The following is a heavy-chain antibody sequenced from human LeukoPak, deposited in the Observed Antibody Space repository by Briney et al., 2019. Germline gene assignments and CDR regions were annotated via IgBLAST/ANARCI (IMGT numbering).Heavy chain of an antibody. Sequence: GGSLRLSCAASGFTLEDYAMHWVRQAPGKGLEWVSGISWNSGSIDYADSVKSRFTISRDKAKNSLYLQMNSVRAEDTALYYCAKDVSWNLQYYFDYWGQGTLVTVSS. D-gene: IGHD1-1*01. J-gene: IGHJ4*02. CDR3: AKDVSWNLQYYFDY. CDR1: GFTLEDYA. CDR2: ISWNSGSI. V-gene: IGHV3-9*01.